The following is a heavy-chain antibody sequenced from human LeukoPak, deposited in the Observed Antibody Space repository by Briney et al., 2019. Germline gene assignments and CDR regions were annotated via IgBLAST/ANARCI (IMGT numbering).Heavy chain of an antibody. CDR1: GFTVSGNY. J-gene: IGHJ6*02. D-gene: IGHD4-23*01. Sequence: GGSLRLSCAASGFTVSGNYMSWVRQAPGKGLEWVSVIYSGGSTYYADSVKGRFTISRDNSKNTLYLQMNSLRAEDTAVYYCARDRWIANSWAYYYYGMDVWGQGTTVTVSS. CDR2: IYSGGST. V-gene: IGHV3-66*01. CDR3: ARDRWIANSWAYYYYGMDV.